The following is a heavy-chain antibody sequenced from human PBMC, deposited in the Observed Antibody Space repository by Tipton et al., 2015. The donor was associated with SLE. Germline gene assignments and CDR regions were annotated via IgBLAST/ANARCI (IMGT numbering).Heavy chain of an antibody. D-gene: IGHD3-22*01. V-gene: IGHV3-21*04. J-gene: IGHJ4*02. CDR2: ISSSSSYR. Sequence: GSPRLSCAASGFTFSSYSMNWVRQAPGKGLEWVSSISSSSSYRYYADSVKGRFTISRNNSKNTLYLQMNSLRVEDTAMYYCARGTMTPGTDYRGQGTLVTVSS. CDR1: GFTFSSYS. CDR3: ARGTMTPGTDY.